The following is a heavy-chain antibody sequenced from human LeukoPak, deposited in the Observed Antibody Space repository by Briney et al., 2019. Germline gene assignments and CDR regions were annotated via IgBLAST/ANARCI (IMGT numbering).Heavy chain of an antibody. D-gene: IGHD3-10*01. CDR2: INPSGGST. Sequence: ASVKVSCKASGYTFTSYYMHWVRQAPGQGLEWMGIINPSGGSTNYAQKFQGRVTMTRDTSISTAYMELSRLRSDDTAVYYCARDMVRGVIWFDPWGQGTLVTVSS. CDR3: ARDMVRGVIWFDP. V-gene: IGHV1-2*02. CDR1: GYTFTSYY. J-gene: IGHJ5*02.